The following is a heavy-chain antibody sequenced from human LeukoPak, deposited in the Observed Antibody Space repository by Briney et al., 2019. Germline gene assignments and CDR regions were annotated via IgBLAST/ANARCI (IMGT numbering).Heavy chain of an antibody. V-gene: IGHV3-30*18. J-gene: IGHJ6*02. CDR3: AKAVNYGSGSYYNVHYYYGMDV. CDR1: GFTFSSYG. CDR2: ISYDGSNK. Sequence: GGSLRLSCAASGFTFSSYGMHWVRQAPGKGLEWVAVISYDGSNKYYADSVKGRFTISRDNSKNTLYLQMNSLRAEDTAVYYCAKAVNYGSGSYYNVHYYYGMDVWGQGTTVTVSS. D-gene: IGHD3-10*01.